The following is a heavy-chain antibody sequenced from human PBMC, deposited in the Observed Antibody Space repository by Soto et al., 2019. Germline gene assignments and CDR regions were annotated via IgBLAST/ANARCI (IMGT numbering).Heavy chain of an antibody. CDR1: GFTFSSYG. D-gene: IGHD7-27*01. CDR2: ISYDGSNK. Sequence: QVQLVESGGGVVQPGRSLRLSCAASGFTFSSYGMHWVRQAPGKGQEWVAVISYDGSNKYYADSVKGRFTISRDNSKNTLYLQMNSLRAEDTAVYYCAKSRSNWGSSYWYFDLWGRGTLVTVSS. CDR3: AKSRSNWGSSYWYFDL. V-gene: IGHV3-30*18. J-gene: IGHJ2*01.